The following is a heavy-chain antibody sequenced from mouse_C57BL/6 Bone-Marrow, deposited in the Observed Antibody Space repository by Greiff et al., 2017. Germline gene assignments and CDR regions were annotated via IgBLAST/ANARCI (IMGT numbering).Heavy chain of an antibody. CDR3: ARVGYDYDGYAMDY. Sequence: QVTLKVSGPGILQPSQTLSLTCSFSGFSLSSFGMGVGWIRQPAGKGLEWLAHIWWDDDKYYNPALKSRLTISKDTSKNQVFLKIANVDTADTATYYCARVGYDYDGYAMDYWGQGTSVTVSS. V-gene: IGHV8-8*01. CDR1: GFSLSSFGMG. CDR2: IWWDDDK. J-gene: IGHJ4*01. D-gene: IGHD2-4*01.